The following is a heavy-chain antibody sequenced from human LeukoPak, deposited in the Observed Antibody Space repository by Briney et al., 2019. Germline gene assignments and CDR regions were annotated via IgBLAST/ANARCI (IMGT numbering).Heavy chain of an antibody. V-gene: IGHV7-4-1*02. D-gene: IGHD2-15*01. Sequence: ASVKVSCKVSGYTLTELSMHWVRQAPGKGLEWMGWINTNTGNPTYAQGFTGRFVFSLDTSVSTAYLQISSLKAEDTAVYYCARALGIYRSGGSCVLTDYWGQGTLVTVSS. CDR3: ARALGIYRSGGSCVLTDY. J-gene: IGHJ4*02. CDR2: INTNTGNP. CDR1: GYTLTELS.